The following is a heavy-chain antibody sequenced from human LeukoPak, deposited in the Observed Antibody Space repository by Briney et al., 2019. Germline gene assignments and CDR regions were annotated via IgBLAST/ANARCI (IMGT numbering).Heavy chain of an antibody. V-gene: IGHV3-23*01. Sequence: GGSLRLSCAASGFTFSSYAMSWVRSAPGKGLEWVSAISGSGGSTYYADSVKGRFTISRDNSKNTLYLQMNSLRAEDTAVYYCAKPAAPYDILTGYSHWGQGTLVTVSS. J-gene: IGHJ4*02. D-gene: IGHD3-9*01. CDR2: ISGSGGST. CDR1: GFTFSSYA. CDR3: AKPAAPYDILTGYSH.